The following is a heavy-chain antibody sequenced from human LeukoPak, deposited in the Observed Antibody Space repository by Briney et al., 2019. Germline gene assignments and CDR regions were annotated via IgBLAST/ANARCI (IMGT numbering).Heavy chain of an antibody. D-gene: IGHD3-22*01. V-gene: IGHV3-9*01. Sequence: GGSLRLSCAASGFTFDDYAMHWVRQAPGKGLEWVSGISWNSGSIGYADSVKGRFTISRDNAKNSLYLQMNSLRAEDTAVYYCAKVLGYYDSSGYSNFDYWGQGTLVTVSS. CDR2: ISWNSGSI. CDR1: GFTFDDYA. J-gene: IGHJ4*02. CDR3: AKVLGYYDSSGYSNFDY.